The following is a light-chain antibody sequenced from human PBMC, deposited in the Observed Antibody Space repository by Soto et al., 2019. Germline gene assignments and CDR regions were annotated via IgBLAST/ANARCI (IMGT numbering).Light chain of an antibody. V-gene: IGKV3-20*01. Sequence: IVLTQSPAPLSLSPGERATLSCSAGQSVSRYLAWYRQRPGQDPRLLIYGASSRATGIPDRFSGGGSGTDFTLTISRLEPEDFAVYYCQQYGSSPRTFGGGTKVDIK. J-gene: IGKJ4*01. CDR2: GAS. CDR1: QSVSRY. CDR3: QQYGSSPRT.